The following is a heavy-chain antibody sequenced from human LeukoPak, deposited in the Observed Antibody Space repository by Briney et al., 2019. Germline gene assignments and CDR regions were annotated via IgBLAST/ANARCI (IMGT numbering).Heavy chain of an antibody. CDR2: XXGSGGNT. D-gene: IGHD3-9*01. CDR1: GFTFSNYA. J-gene: IGHJ4*02. V-gene: IGHV3-23*01. Sequence: GASLRLSCAASGFTFSNYAMSWVRQAPGKGLEXXXXXXGSGGNTYYADSVKGRFTISRDNSKNTVFLQMNSLRAEDTAVYYCAKWGDYDVLTGYYVSDYWGQGTLVTVSS. CDR3: AKWGDYDVLTGYYVSDY.